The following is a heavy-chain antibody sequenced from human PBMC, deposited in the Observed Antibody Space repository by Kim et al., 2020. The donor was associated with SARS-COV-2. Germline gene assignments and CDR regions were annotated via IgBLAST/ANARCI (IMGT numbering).Heavy chain of an antibody. V-gene: IGHV2-5*01. Sequence: SPSLKSRLNITKDTSKNQVVLTMTNMDPVDTATYYCAHRLGIVGAAYFDYWGQGTLVTVSS. J-gene: IGHJ4*02. CDR3: AHRLGIVGAAYFDY. D-gene: IGHD1-26*01.